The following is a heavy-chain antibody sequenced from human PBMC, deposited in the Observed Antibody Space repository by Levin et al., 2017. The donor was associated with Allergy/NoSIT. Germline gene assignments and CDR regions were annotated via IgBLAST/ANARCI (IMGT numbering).Heavy chain of an antibody. CDR3: TREGIQEGGDSDLDY. CDR2: IRSKAYGGTT. CDR1: GFTFGDYA. J-gene: IGHJ4*02. Sequence: HPGESLKISCTASGFTFGDYAMSWFRQAPGKGLEWVGFIRSKAYGGTTEYAASVKGRFTISRDDSKSIAYLQMNSLKTEDTAVYYCTREGIQEGGDSDLDYWGQGTLVTVSS. D-gene: IGHD2-21*02. V-gene: IGHV3-49*03.